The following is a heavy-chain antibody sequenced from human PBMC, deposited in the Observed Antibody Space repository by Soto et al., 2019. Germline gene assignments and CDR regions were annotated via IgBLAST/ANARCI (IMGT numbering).Heavy chain of an antibody. CDR3: ARDSSHVYCSGCSCYSDYYDF. CDR2: ISNDGKNK. Sequence: GGTLGLSCAASRFTFSRHLMPWARQALGKGLEWVAVISNDGKNKNYAKPVKGRFTISRDNSKNTRYLKMNSLRAEDTALYYCARDSSHVYCSGCSCYSDYYDFSGRGALVTVSS. CDR1: RFTFSRHL. J-gene: IGHJ4*01. D-gene: IGHD2-15*01. V-gene: IGHV3-30*04.